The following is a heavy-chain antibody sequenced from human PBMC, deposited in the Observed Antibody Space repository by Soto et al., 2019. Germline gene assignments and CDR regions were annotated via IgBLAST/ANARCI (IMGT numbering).Heavy chain of an antibody. CDR3: ARSPYDFWNPGDY. D-gene: IGHD3-3*01. J-gene: IGHJ4*02. CDR1: GFSCSSDW. Sequence: EVQLVESGGGLVQPGGSLRLSCAASGFSCSSDWMSWVRQARGKGLEGVANIKQDGSEKYYVDSVKGRFTISRDNGKNTLYLQMNSLRAEDTAVYYFARSPYDFWNPGDYWGQGTLVTVAS. CDR2: IKQDGSEK. V-gene: IGHV3-7*01.